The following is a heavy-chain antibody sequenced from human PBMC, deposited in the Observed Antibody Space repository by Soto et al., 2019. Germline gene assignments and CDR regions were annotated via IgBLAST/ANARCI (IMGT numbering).Heavy chain of an antibody. CDR1: GFTFSSYS. CDR2: ISSSSSTI. CDR3: VSLGGQQLVESIKYYYDSSGSGIDY. D-gene: IGHD3-22*01. J-gene: IGHJ4*02. V-gene: IGHV3-48*01. Sequence: GGSLRLSCAASGFTFSSYSMNWVRQAPGKGREWVSYISSSSSTIYCADSVKGRFTISRDNAKNSLYLKMKSLRAEDTAVYYCVSLGGQQLVESIKYYYDSSGSGIDYWGQGTLVTVSS.